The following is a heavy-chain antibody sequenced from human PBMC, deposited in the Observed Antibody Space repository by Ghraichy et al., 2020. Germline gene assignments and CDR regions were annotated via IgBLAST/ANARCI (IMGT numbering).Heavy chain of an antibody. CDR1: GFTFSSYW. D-gene: IGHD1-1*01. CDR3: ARASSWFNWNDVNWFDP. CDR2: IKQDGSEK. Sequence: GSLRLSCAASGFTFSSYWMSWVRQAPGKGLEWVANIKQDGSEKYYVDSVKGRFTISRDNAKNSLYLQMNSLRAEDTAVYYCARASSWFNWNDVNWFDPWGQGTLVTVSS. V-gene: IGHV3-7*03. J-gene: IGHJ5*02.